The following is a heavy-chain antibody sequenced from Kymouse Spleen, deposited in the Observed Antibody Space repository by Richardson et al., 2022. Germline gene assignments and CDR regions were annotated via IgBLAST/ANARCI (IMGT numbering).Heavy chain of an antibody. V-gene: IGHV3-9*01. D-gene: IGHD6-13*01. Sequence: EVQLVESGGGLVQPGRSLRLSCAASGFTFDDYAMHWVRQAPGKGLEWVSGISWNSGSIGYADSVKGRFTISRDNAKNSLYLQMNSLRAEDTALYYCAKDFSIAAAGPVFDYWGQGTLVTVSS. J-gene: IGHJ4*02. CDR1: GFTFDDYA. CDR3: AKDFSIAAAGPVFDY. CDR2: ISWNSGSI.